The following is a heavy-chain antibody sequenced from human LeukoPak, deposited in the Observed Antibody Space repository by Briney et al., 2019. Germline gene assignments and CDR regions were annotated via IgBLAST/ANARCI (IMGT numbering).Heavy chain of an antibody. CDR1: GFTFSSYV. Sequence: GGSLRLSCAASGFTFSSYVMHWVRQAPGKGLEWVAVISYDGSEKFYAASVKGRFTISRDSSKNTLYLQMNSLRSDDTAVYYCARDSDITNNYFDSSGHPPGGHWGQGTLVTVST. CDR2: ISYDGSEK. V-gene: IGHV3-30-3*01. CDR3: ARDSDITNNYFDSSGHPPGGH. J-gene: IGHJ4*02. D-gene: IGHD3-22*01.